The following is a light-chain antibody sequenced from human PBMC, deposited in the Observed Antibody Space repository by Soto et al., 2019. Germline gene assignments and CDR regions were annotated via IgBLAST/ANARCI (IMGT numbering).Light chain of an antibody. CDR3: MQALQTPYT. CDR1: QSLLHSNGYNY. Sequence: DIVMTQSPLSLPVTPGEPASISCRSSQSLLHSNGYNYLDWYLQKPGQSPQLLIYLGSNRASGVPDRFSGSGSGTDFTLKISRVEDEDVGVYYCMQALQTPYTFGQGIKLEIK. V-gene: IGKV2-28*01. J-gene: IGKJ2*01. CDR2: LGS.